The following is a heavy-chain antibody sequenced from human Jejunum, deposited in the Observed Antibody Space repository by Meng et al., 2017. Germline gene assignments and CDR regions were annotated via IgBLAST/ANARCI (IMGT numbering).Heavy chain of an antibody. V-gene: IGHV3-30*01. Sequence: VASVGGWFRPGGALMLSRRGSGLIIGNYAMHWVRKVPGKGLEWVARILYDGNYKYYADSVKGRFTISRDNSQNTLYLQLNSLRPEDTAVYYCVRDYNDGIGRLDYWGQGTLVTVSS. CDR1: GLIIGNYA. D-gene: IGHD5-24*01. J-gene: IGHJ4*02. CDR2: ILYDGNYK. CDR3: VRDYNDGIGRLDY.